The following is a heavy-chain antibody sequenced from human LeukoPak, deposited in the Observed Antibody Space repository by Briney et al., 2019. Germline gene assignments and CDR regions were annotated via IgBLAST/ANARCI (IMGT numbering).Heavy chain of an antibody. Sequence: SETLSLTCTVSGGSISSYYWSWIRQPPGKGPEWIGYIYYSGSTNYNPSLKSRVTISVDTSKNQFSLKLSSVTAADTAVYYCATFSGYDSAFDYWGQGTLVTVSS. J-gene: IGHJ4*02. D-gene: IGHD5-12*01. CDR3: ATFSGYDSAFDY. V-gene: IGHV4-59*01. CDR2: IYYSGST. CDR1: GGSISSYY.